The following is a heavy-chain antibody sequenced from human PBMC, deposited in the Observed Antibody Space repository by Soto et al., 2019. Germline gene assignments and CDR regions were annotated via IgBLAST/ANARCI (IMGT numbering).Heavy chain of an antibody. Sequence: GGSLRLSCAASGFTFSSYAMSWVRQAPGKGLEWVSAISGSGGSTYYADSVKGRFTISRDNSKNTLYLQMNSLRAEDTAVYYCAKDRARYFDWLGAFDIWGQGTMVTVSS. CDR3: AKDRARYFDWLGAFDI. V-gene: IGHV3-23*01. J-gene: IGHJ3*02. D-gene: IGHD3-9*01. CDR1: GFTFSSYA. CDR2: ISGSGGST.